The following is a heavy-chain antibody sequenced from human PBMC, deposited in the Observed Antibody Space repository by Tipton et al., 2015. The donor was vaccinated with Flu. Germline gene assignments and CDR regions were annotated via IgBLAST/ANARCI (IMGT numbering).Heavy chain of an antibody. CDR3: ARLTYYYGSGTSDY. J-gene: IGHJ4*02. V-gene: IGHV4-38-2*01. D-gene: IGHD3-10*01. Sequence: TLSLTCAVSGYSISSGYYWGWIRQPPGKGPEWIGNIHHSGTTYYYKPSLNSRVTISVDTSKNQFSLRLSSVTAADTAVYYCARLTYYYGSGTSDYWGQGALVTVSS. CDR1: GYSISSGYY. CDR2: IHHSGTT.